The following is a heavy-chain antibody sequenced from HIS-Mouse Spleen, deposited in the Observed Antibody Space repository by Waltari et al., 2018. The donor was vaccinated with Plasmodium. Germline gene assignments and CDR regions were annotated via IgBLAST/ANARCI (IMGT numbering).Heavy chain of an antibody. CDR1: GGSISSSSYY. J-gene: IGHJ5*02. V-gene: IGHV4-39*07. Sequence: QLQLQESGPGLVKPSETLSLTCTVSGGSISSSSYYWGWIRQPPGKGLEWIGSIYYSGRTYYNPSLKSRVTISVDTSKNQFSLKLSSVTAADTAVYYCARVTAAAGTSWGQGTLVTVSS. CDR2: IYYSGRT. D-gene: IGHD6-13*01. CDR3: ARVTAAAGTS.